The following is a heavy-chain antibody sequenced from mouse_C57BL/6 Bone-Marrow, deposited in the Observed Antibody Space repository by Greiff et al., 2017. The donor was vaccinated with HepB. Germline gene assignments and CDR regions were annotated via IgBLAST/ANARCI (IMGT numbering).Heavy chain of an antibody. D-gene: IGHD2-5*01. CDR3: TRDRGYSNFFAY. V-gene: IGHV5-9-1*02. CDR1: GFTFSSYA. J-gene: IGHJ3*01. CDR2: ISSGGDYI. Sequence: EVHLVESGEGLVKPGGSLKLSCAASGFTFSSYAMSWVRQTPEKRLEWVAYISSGGDYIYYADTVKGRFTISRDNARNTLYLQMSSLKSEDTAMYYCTRDRGYSNFFAYWGQGTLVTVSA.